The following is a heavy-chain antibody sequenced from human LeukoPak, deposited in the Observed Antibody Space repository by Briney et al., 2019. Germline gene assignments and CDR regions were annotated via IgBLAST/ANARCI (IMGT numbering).Heavy chain of an antibody. CDR1: GFTFSDYY. D-gene: IGHD3-10*01. V-gene: IGHV3-11*04. J-gene: IGHJ6*02. Sequence: GGSLRLSCAASGFTFSDYYMSWIRQAPGEGLEWISYISNRDNIIWYADSVKGRFTISRDNARNSLHLQMNSLRAEDTAVYYCAIPPLSGTGSSRPLAEMDIWGQGTTVTVSS. CDR2: ISNRDNII. CDR3: AIPPLSGTGSSRPLAEMDI.